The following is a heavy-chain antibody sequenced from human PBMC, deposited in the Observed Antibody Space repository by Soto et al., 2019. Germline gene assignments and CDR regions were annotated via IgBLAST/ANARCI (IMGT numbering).Heavy chain of an antibody. Sequence: PGGSLRLSCAASGFTFSTFNMNWVRQAPGKGLEWVSYISSSGSTIYYADSVKGRFTISRDNAKNSLYLQMNSLRDEDTAVYYCVRDCLKCGSGYSDYWGQGTLVTVSS. CDR2: ISSSGSTI. J-gene: IGHJ4*02. CDR3: VRDCLKCGSGYSDY. V-gene: IGHV3-48*02. CDR1: GFTFSTFN. D-gene: IGHD5-12*01.